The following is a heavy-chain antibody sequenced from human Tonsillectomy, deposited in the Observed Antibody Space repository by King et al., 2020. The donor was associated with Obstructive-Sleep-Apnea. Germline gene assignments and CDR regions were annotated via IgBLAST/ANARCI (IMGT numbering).Heavy chain of an antibody. V-gene: IGHV4-39*07. D-gene: IGHD3-9*01. Sequence: QLQESGPGLVKPSETLSLTCTVSGGSISSSSYYWGWIRQPPGKGLEWIGNIYYSGSTYYNPSLKSRVTLSVDTSKKQFSLKLSSVTAADTAVYYCARGRDILTEDAFDIWAQGTMVTVSS. CDR2: IYYSGST. CDR1: GGSISSSSYY. J-gene: IGHJ3*02. CDR3: ARGRDILTEDAFDI.